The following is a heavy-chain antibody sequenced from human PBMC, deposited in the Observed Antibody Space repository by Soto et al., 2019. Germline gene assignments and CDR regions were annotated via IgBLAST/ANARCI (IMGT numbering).Heavy chain of an antibody. CDR1: GFAFSSYD. CDR2: FPTGDDT. CDR3: ARGQGAHYSSSLYRYSYYGMAL. Sequence: PGGSLRLSCAASGFAFSSYDMHGVRQAPGKGLEWVSAFPTGDDTYYAGSVKGRFTISRDNAKNYLYLQMNSLRVGDSAVYYRARGQGAHYSSSLYRYSYYGMALWGRGTTVTVSS. J-gene: IGHJ6*02. D-gene: IGHD6-13*01. V-gene: IGHV3-13*01.